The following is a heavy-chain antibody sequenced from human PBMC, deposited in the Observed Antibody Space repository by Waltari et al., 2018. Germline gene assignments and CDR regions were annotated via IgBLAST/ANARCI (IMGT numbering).Heavy chain of an antibody. J-gene: IGHJ4*02. CDR2: IRRDSSHI. CDR1: GFNFDGYT. CDR3: VKEHNTGWPNFDS. D-gene: IGHD6-19*01. Sequence: EVQLVESGGDVVQHGGSLRLSCAASGFNFDGYTMHWVRQAPGSGLELVSLIRRDSSHIYYADSVRGRFTISRDNRKNSLYLQMSSLRIEDTAFYFCVKEHNTGWPNFDSWGQGTLVAVSS. V-gene: IGHV3-43*01.